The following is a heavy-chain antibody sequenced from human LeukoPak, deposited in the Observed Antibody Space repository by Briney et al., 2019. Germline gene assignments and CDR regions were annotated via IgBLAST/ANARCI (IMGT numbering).Heavy chain of an antibody. Sequence: PGGSLRLSCAASGFTFSSYGMHWVRQAPGKGLQWVSFIRYAGSNKYYADSVKGRFTISRDNSKNTLYLQMNSLRAEDTAVYYCAKDLVAEAGVGKGPDYWGQGTLVTVSS. V-gene: IGHV3-30*02. CDR2: IRYAGSNK. CDR1: GFTFSSYG. J-gene: IGHJ4*02. D-gene: IGHD3-3*01. CDR3: AKDLVAEAGVGKGPDY.